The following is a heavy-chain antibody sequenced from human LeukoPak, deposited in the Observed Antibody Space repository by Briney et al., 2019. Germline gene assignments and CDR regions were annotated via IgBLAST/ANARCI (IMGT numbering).Heavy chain of an antibody. Sequence: PGGSLRLSCAASGLTFTKYWMHWVRQAPGKGLMWVSRVDFDGTGTTYADSVRGRFTISRDNAKNTVYLQMNSLRAEDTAVYFCATGLGFYYDYWGQGTLVTASS. CDR2: VDFDGTGT. CDR3: ATGLGFYYDY. D-gene: IGHD2/OR15-2a*01. CDR1: GLTFTKYW. J-gene: IGHJ4*02. V-gene: IGHV3-74*03.